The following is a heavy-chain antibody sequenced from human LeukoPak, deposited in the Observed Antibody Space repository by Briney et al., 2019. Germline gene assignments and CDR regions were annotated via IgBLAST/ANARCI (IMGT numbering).Heavy chain of an antibody. CDR3: ARDLAGHFGGFYFDY. CDR1: GGSFSGYY. D-gene: IGHD2-21*01. J-gene: IGHJ4*02. V-gene: IGHV4-34*01. CDR2: INHSEST. Sequence: PSETLSLTCAVYGGSFSGYYWSWIRQPPGKGLEWIGEINHSESTNYNPSLKSRVTISVDTSKKQLSLKLSSVTAADTAVYYCARDLAGHFGGFYFDYWGQGTLVTVSS.